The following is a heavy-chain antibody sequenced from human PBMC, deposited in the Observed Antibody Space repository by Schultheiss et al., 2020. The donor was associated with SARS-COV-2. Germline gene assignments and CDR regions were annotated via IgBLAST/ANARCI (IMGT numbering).Heavy chain of an antibody. CDR3: ARGPRTEGDAFDI. Sequence: SETLSLTCAVSGGSISSGGYYWSWIRQQPGKGLEWIGEINHSGSTNYNPSLKSRVTISVDTSKNQFSLKLSSVTAADTAVYYCARGPRTEGDAFDIWGQGTMVTVSS. J-gene: IGHJ3*02. V-gene: IGHV4-39*07. D-gene: IGHD2-2*01. CDR2: INHSGST. CDR1: GGSISSGGYY.